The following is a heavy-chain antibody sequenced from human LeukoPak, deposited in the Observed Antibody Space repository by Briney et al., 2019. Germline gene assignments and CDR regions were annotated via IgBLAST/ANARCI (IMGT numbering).Heavy chain of an antibody. D-gene: IGHD6-19*01. CDR1: GGSISSNY. CDR3: ARGSGWYNP. V-gene: IGHV4-59*01. Sequence: PSETLSLTCTVSGGSISSNYWSWIRQPPGKGLEWIGYIYYSASTNYNPSLKSRVTISVDTSKNQFSLKLSSVTAADTAVYFCARGSGWYNPWGQGTLVTVSS. J-gene: IGHJ5*02. CDR2: IYYSAST.